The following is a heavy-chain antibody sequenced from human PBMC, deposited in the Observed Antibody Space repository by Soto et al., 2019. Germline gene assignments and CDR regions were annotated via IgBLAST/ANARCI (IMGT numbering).Heavy chain of an antibody. D-gene: IGHD1-7*01. CDR2: IIPILGIA. J-gene: IGHJ4*02. Sequence: QVQLVQSGAEVKKPGSSVKVSCKASGGTFSSYTISWVRQAPGQGLEWMGRIIPILGIANYAQKFQGRVTIPADKSTSTAYMERRSLRSEDTAVYYWARESAGTTPPRFDNWGQGTLVPVSS. V-gene: IGHV1-69*08. CDR3: ARESAGTTPPRFDN. CDR1: GGTFSSYT.